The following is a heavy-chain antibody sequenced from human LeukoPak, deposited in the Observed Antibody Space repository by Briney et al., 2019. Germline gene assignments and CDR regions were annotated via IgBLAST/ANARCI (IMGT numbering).Heavy chain of an antibody. V-gene: IGHV1-46*01. CDR3: ATSIAVAGNFAFDY. CDR2: INPSGGST. D-gene: IGHD6-19*01. Sequence: ASVKVSCKASGYTFTSYYMHWVRQAPGQGLEWMGIINPSGGSTSYAQKFQGRVTMTEDTSTDTAYMELSSLRSEDTAVYYCATSIAVAGNFAFDYWGQGTLVTVSS. CDR1: GYTFTSYY. J-gene: IGHJ4*02.